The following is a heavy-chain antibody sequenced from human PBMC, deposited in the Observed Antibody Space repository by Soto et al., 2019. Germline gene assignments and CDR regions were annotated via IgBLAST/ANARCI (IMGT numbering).Heavy chain of an antibody. CDR1: GYTFIRYG. Sequence: QVQLVQSAAEVKKPGASVRVSCKASGYTFIRYGIAWVRQAPGQGLEWMGWISPYNDYTIYAQKLQGRVTMTADTATRTVKMELRGLKSDDTAVYSCARGGYYDNTWGKLSHYGLDVWGQGTSVTVSS. J-gene: IGHJ6*02. CDR3: ARGGYYDNTWGKLSHYGLDV. CDR2: ISPYNDYT. D-gene: IGHD3-16*01. V-gene: IGHV1-18*01.